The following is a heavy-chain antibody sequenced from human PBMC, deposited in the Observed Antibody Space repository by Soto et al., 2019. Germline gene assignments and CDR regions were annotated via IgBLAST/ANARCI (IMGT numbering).Heavy chain of an antibody. J-gene: IGHJ4*02. Sequence: PGGSLRLSCAASGFTFSSYGMHWVRQAPGKGLEWVAVISYDGSNKYYADSEKGRFTISRDNSKNTLYLQMNSLRAEDTAVYYCAKDLGKVVPAAILASWGQGTLVTVSS. D-gene: IGHD2-2*02. CDR1: GFTFSSYG. CDR3: AKDLGKVVPAAILAS. V-gene: IGHV3-30*18. CDR2: ISYDGSNK.